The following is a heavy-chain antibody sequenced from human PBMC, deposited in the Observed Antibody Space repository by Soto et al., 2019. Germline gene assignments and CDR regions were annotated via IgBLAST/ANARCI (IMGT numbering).Heavy chain of an antibody. D-gene: IGHD6-13*01. J-gene: IGHJ3*02. CDR3: TRDDAAADAFDI. CDR2: IRSKAYGGTT. Sequence: GGSLRLSCTASGFTFGDYAMSWFRQAPGKGLEWVGFIRSKAYGGTTEYATSVKGRFTISRDDSKSIAYLQMNSLKTEDTAVYYCTRDDAAADAFDIWGQGTMVTVSS. V-gene: IGHV3-49*03. CDR1: GFTFGDYA.